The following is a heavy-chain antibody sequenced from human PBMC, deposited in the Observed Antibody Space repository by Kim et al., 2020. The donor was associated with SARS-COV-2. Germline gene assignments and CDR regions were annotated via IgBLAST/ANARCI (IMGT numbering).Heavy chain of an antibody. CDR3: ARGLLGDPISLDY. CDR2: IYYSGST. D-gene: IGHD3-16*01. CDR1: GGSISSGGYY. V-gene: IGHV4-31*03. Sequence: SETLSLTCTVSGGSISSGGYYWSWIRQHPGKGLEWIGYIYYSGSTYYNPSLKSRVTISVDTSKNQFSLKLSSVTAADTAVYYCARGLLGDPISLDYWGQGTLVTVSS. J-gene: IGHJ4*02.